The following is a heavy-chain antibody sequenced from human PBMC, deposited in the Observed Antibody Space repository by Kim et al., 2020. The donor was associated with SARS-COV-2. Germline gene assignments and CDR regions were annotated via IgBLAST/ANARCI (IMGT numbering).Heavy chain of an antibody. V-gene: IGHV3-23*01. CDR2: IYGSDGTT. CDR3: MKGGWGWIWDH. CDR1: GFTFTGYA. J-gene: IGHJ4*02. Sequence: GGSLRLSCTTSGFTFTGYAMSWVRQAPGKGLDWVSSIYGSDGTTYYVDSVKGRFTISRDNSKNTLYLQINSLRADDTAVYYCMKGGWGWIWDHWGQGTRVTVSS. D-gene: IGHD2-2*03.